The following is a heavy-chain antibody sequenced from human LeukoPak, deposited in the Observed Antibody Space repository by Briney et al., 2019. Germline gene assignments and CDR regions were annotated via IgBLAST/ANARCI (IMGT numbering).Heavy chain of an antibody. Sequence: GGSLRLSCAASGFTFSSYAMSWVRQAPGKGLEGVSGISGSGGSTYYADSVKGRFTISRDNSKKTLYLQMNRLRGEETAGYYGASPAYYYSVPQPGWGQGTLVTVSS. D-gene: IGHD3-10*01. CDR3: ASPAYYYSVPQPG. CDR2: ISGSGGST. V-gene: IGHV3-23*01. CDR1: GFTFSSYA. J-gene: IGHJ4*02.